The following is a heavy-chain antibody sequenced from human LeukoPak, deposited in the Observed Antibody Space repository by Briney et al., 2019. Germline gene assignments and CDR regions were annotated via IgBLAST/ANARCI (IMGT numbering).Heavy chain of an antibody. CDR1: GGSFSGYY. CDR2: INHSGST. V-gene: IGHV4-34*01. D-gene: IGHD6-19*01. CDR3: ASNIAVVGNFDY. Sequence: SETLSLTCAVYGGSFSGYYWSRIRQPPGKGLEWIGEINHSGSTNYNPSLKSRVTISVDTSKNQFSLKLSSVTAADTAVYYCASNIAVVGNFDYWGQGTLVTVSS. J-gene: IGHJ4*02.